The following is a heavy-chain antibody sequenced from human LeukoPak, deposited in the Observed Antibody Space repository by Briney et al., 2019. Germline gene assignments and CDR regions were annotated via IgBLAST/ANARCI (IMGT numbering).Heavy chain of an antibody. CDR1: GFSFTSYG. V-gene: IGHV3-30*18. CDR3: AKDDFVWGTYRLGYFDY. J-gene: IGHJ4*02. D-gene: IGHD3-16*02. CDR2: ISFDENNK. Sequence: GRSLRLSCAASGFSFTSYGMHWVRQAPGEGLEWVAVISFDENNKFYADSVKGRFTISRDNSKNTLYLQMNSLRVEDTAVYYCAKDDFVWGTYRLGYFDYWGQGTLVTVSS.